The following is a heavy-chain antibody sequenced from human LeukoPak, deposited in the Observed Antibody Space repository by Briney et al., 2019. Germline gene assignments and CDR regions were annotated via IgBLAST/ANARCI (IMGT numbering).Heavy chain of an antibody. CDR3: ARDEWAGDY. J-gene: IGHJ4*02. CDR2: IKQDGSEK. V-gene: IGHV3-7*01. CDR1: GFTFSSYW. D-gene: IGHD1-26*01. Sequence: PGGSLRLSCAASGFTFSSYWMSWVRQAPGKGLEWVANIKQDGSEKYYVDSVKGRFTISRDNAKNTLYLQLNSLRAEATAVYHCARDEWAGDYWGQGTLVTVSS.